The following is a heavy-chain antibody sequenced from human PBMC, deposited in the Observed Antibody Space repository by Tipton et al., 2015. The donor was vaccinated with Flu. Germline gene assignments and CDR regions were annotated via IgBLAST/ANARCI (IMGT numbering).Heavy chain of an antibody. Sequence: TLSLTCAVYGGSFSGYYWSWIRPPPGKGLEWIGEINHSGSTNYNPSLKSRVTISVDTSKNQFSLKLSSVTAADTAVYYCARVLSSGYYYSWFDPWGQGTLVTVSS. D-gene: IGHD3-22*01. V-gene: IGHV4-34*01. CDR3: ARVLSSGYYYSWFDP. J-gene: IGHJ5*02. CDR2: INHSGST. CDR1: GGSFSGYY.